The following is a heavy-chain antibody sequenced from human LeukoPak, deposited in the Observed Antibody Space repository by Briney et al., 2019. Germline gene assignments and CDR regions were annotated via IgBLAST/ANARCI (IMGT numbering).Heavy chain of an antibody. CDR1: GFTFSSYD. Sequence: GGSLRLSCAASGFTFSSYDMNWVRQAPGKGLEWVSSISSTSSYIYYADSVKGRFTISRDNAKNSLYLQMNSLRVEDTAVYYCVRALSSSSPYWGQGTLVTVSS. CDR3: VRALSSSSPY. J-gene: IGHJ4*02. V-gene: IGHV3-21*04. CDR2: ISSTSSYI. D-gene: IGHD6-6*01.